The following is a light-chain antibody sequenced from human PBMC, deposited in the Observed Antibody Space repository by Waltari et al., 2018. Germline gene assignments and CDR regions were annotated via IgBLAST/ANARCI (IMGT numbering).Light chain of an antibody. Sequence: DXXMTQSPSTLSASVXXXVTITCRASQSISSWLAWYQQKPGKAPKLLIYKASSLESGXPSRFSGSGSGTEFTLXXXSLQXDDFATYYCXXYNSYSPLTFXGGTKVEXK. V-gene: IGKV1-5*03. J-gene: IGKJ4*01. CDR2: KAS. CDR3: XXYNSYSPLT. CDR1: QSISSW.